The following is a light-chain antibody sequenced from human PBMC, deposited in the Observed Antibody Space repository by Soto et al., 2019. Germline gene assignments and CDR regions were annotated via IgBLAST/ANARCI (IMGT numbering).Light chain of an antibody. Sequence: LKNSLATVSLQEKERATLTCRASKSVNKYVAWYQQKPGQAPRLLIYGSFSRATGIPDRFSGSGSGTDFTLTLCSLEDDDSGVYYWQQACLLITFAQGTRLEIK. CDR3: QQACLLIT. CDR1: KSVNKY. V-gene: IGKV3-11*01. CDR2: GSF. J-gene: IGKJ5*01.